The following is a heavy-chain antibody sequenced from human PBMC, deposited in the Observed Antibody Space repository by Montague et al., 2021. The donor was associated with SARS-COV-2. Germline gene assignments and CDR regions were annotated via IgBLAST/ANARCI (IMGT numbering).Heavy chain of an antibody. Sequence: SETLSLTCTVSGGSISSYYWSWIRQPPGKGLEWIGYIYYSGSTNYNPSLKSRVTISVDTSKNQFSLKLSSVTAADTAVYYCARAIGTMYSSGWYYYDYGMDVWGKGTTVTVSS. CDR2: IYYSGST. CDR1: GGSISSYY. D-gene: IGHD6-19*01. V-gene: IGHV4-59*01. CDR3: ARAIGTMYSSGWYYYDYGMDV. J-gene: IGHJ6*04.